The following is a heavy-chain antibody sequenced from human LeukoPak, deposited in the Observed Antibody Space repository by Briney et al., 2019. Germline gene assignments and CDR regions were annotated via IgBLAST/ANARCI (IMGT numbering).Heavy chain of an antibody. V-gene: IGHV4-34*01. CDR3: ASGRLAARPYYYYYMDV. CDR2: INHSGST. J-gene: IGHJ6*03. Sequence: SETLSLTCAVYGGSFSGYYWSWIRQPPGKGLEWIGEINHSGSTNYNPSLKSRVTISVDTSKNQFSLKLSSVTAADTAVYYCASGRLAARPYYYYYMDVWGKGTTVTVSS. CDR1: GGSFSGYY. D-gene: IGHD6-6*01.